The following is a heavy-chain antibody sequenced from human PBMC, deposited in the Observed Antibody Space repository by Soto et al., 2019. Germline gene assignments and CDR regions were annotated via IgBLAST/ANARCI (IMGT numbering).Heavy chain of an antibody. CDR2: IYYTGST. CDR3: ARDNVGYDTSGYDF. D-gene: IGHD3-22*01. V-gene: IGHV4-59*01. CDR1: NGSISSGY. Sequence: PSETLSLTCSVSNGSISSGYWTWIRHPPGKGLEWIGYIYYTGSTNYNPSLKSRVTISLDTSKNQFSLRLSSVTAADTAVYYCARDNVGYDTSGYDFWGQGTLVTVSS. J-gene: IGHJ4*02.